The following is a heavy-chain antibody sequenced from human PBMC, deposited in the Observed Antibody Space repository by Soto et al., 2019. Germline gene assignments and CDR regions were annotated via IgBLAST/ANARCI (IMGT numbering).Heavy chain of an antibody. V-gene: IGHV5-51*01. J-gene: IGHJ3*02. Sequence: GESLKISCKGSGYTFTAYWIGWVRQMPGKGLEWMGIIYPGDSDTRYSPSFQGQVTISADKSITTAYLQWSSLKASDTAMFYCARGGYSGNSKDPFYIWGPGTMVTVSS. CDR2: IYPGDSDT. CDR3: ARGGYSGNSKDPFYI. D-gene: IGHD6-25*01. CDR1: GYTFTAYW.